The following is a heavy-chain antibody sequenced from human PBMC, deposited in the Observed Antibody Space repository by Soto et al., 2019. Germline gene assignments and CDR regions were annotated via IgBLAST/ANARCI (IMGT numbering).Heavy chain of an antibody. D-gene: IGHD3-10*01. J-gene: IGHJ5*02. CDR1: GGSISSCGYY. CDR3: ARASPEFWFGENNWFDP. Sequence: PSETLSLTCTVSGGSISSCGYYWSWIRQHPGKGLEWIGYIYYSGSTYYNPSLKSRVTISVDTSKNQFSLKLSSVTAADTAVYYCARASPEFWFGENNWFDPWGQETLVTVSS. CDR2: IYYSGST. V-gene: IGHV4-31*03.